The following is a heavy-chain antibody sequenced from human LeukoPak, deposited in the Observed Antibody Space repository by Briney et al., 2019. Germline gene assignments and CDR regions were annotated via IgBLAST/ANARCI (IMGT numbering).Heavy chain of an antibody. CDR2: IKQDGSEK. CDR1: KFTFSKYW. J-gene: IGHJ4*02. Sequence: GGSLRLSCAVSKFTFSKYWMSWVRQAPGKGLGWVANIKQDGSEKSYADSVRGRFTISRDNAKNSLYLQMNSLRAEDTAVYYCAKDFNGGNFDYWGQGTLVTVSS. V-gene: IGHV3-7*01. D-gene: IGHD4-23*01. CDR3: AKDFNGGNFDY.